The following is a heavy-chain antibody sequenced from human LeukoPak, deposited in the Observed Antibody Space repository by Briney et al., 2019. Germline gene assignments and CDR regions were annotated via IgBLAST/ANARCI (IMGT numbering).Heavy chain of an antibody. Sequence: SVKVSRKASGGTFSSYAISWVRQAPGQGLEWMGGIIPIFGTANYAQKFQGRVTITADESTSTAYMELSSLRSEDTAVYYCARSEDIVVVPAAIQPYYYYGMDVWGQGTTVTVSS. D-gene: IGHD2-2*02. CDR3: ARSEDIVVVPAAIQPYYYYGMDV. V-gene: IGHV1-69*13. CDR2: IIPIFGTA. J-gene: IGHJ6*02. CDR1: GGTFSSYA.